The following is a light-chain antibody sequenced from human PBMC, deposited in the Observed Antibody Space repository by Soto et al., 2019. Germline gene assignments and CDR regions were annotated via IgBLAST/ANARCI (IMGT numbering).Light chain of an antibody. CDR1: QDIRNV. CDR2: ATY. Sequence: DIHMAQSPSSLSQSVGDRVTITCRAGQDIRNVLGWYQHKPGKAPQRLIYATYSLQSGVPSRFRGSGSGTEFTLTISSLQSEDFATYYCAQCNSYPFTFGQGTRLEIK. V-gene: IGKV1-17*01. CDR3: AQCNSYPFT. J-gene: IGKJ5*01.